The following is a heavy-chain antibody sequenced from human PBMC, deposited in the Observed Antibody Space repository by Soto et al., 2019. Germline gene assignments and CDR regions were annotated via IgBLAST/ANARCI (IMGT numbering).Heavy chain of an antibody. D-gene: IGHD2-21*01. V-gene: IGHV1-69-2*01. CDR1: GFKFIDYY. CDR3: ATTTDVIVAQGTMDV. CDR2: VDPEDGET. J-gene: IGHJ6*02. Sequence: EVQLVQSGAEVKKPGATVKISCKVSGFKFIDYYLYWVQQAPGKALEWMGRVDPEDGETVYSEKFQGRLTITADTSRDIAHMELSGLRSEDTAVYFCATTTDVIVAQGTMDVWGQGTTVIVSS.